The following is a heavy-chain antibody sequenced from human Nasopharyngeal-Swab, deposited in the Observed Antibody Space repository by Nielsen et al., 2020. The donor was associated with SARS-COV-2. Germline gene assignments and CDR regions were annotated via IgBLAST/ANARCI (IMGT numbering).Heavy chain of an antibody. CDR1: GYTFTSYD. D-gene: IGHD3-9*01. CDR3: ARGTTVRYFDWLFADYGMDV. Sequence: ASVKVSCKASGYTFTSYDIHWVRQATGQGLGWMGWMNPNSGNTGYAQKFQRRVTMTRNTSISTAYMELSSLRSEDTAVYYCARGTTVRYFDWLFADYGMDVWGQGTTVTVSS. J-gene: IGHJ6*02. V-gene: IGHV1-8*01. CDR2: MNPNSGNT.